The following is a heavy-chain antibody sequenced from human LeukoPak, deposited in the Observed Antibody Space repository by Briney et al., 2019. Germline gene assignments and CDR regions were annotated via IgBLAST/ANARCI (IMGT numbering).Heavy chain of an antibody. J-gene: IGHJ4*02. D-gene: IGHD3-22*01. V-gene: IGHV3-30*02. CDR3: AKDQDYYDSSGYCMDY. CDR1: GFIFSTYG. Sequence: GGSLRLSCVASGFIFSTYGMHWVRQAPGKGLEWVAYIRYDANNKYYADSVKGRFTISRDNSKNTLYLQMNSLRAEDTAVYYCAKDQDYYDSSGYCMDYWGQGTLVTVSS. CDR2: IRYDANNK.